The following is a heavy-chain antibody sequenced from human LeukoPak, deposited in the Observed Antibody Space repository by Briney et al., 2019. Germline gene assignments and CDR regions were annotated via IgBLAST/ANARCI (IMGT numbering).Heavy chain of an antibody. Sequence: ASVKVSCKASGGTFSSYAISWVRQAPGQGLEWMGRIIPIFGTANYAQKFQGRVTITADESTSTAYMELSSLRSEDTAVYYCARVPSITMIVVVTPGHYYMGVWGKGTTVTVSS. CDR3: ARVPSITMIVVVTPGHYYMGV. J-gene: IGHJ6*03. D-gene: IGHD3-22*01. CDR2: IIPIFGTA. V-gene: IGHV1-69*13. CDR1: GGTFSSYA.